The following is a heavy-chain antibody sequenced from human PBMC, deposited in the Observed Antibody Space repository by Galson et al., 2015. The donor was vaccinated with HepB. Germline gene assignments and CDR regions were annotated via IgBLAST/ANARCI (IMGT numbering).Heavy chain of an antibody. Sequence: QSGAEVKKPGTSVKVSCKASGYTFTSYGISWVRQAPGQGLEWMGWISAYNGNTNYAQKLQDRVTMTTDTSTSTAYMELRSLRSDDTAVYYCARDIAVAGTDRFDPWGQGTLVTVSS. D-gene: IGHD6-19*01. CDR2: ISAYNGNT. V-gene: IGHV1-18*04. J-gene: IGHJ5*02. CDR3: ARDIAVAGTDRFDP. CDR1: GYTFTSYG.